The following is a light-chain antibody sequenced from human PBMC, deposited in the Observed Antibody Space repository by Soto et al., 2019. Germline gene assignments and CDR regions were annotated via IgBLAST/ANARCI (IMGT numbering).Light chain of an antibody. J-gene: IGKJ4*01. Sequence: EIVMTQSPATLSVSPGERASLSCRASQSVSSNLAWYQQKPGQTPRLLIYATSTRATGIPARFSGSGSGTEFTLTISSLQSEDFAVYYCQHYNNWPLTFRGGTKVEIK. V-gene: IGKV3-15*01. CDR2: ATS. CDR3: QHYNNWPLT. CDR1: QSVSSN.